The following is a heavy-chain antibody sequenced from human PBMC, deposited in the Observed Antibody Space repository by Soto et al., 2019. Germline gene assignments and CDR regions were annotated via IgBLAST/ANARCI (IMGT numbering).Heavy chain of an antibody. D-gene: IGHD5-18*01. V-gene: IGHV1-18*01. CDR3: ARCIQGDYYYGMDV. J-gene: IGHJ6*02. CDR2: INGDYGNT. CDR1: GFTLFSNS. Sequence: SMKVSCQDFGFTLFSNSISWVRQAPGQGLEWMGRINGDYGNTQYAQKFRGRVTMTTDTSTTTVYMELTNLRSDDTAVYYCARCIQGDYYYGMDVWG.